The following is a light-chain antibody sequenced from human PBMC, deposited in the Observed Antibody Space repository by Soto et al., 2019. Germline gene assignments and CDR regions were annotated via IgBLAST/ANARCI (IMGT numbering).Light chain of an antibody. CDR2: VNSDGSH. CDR3: QTWGTGIRV. V-gene: IGLV4-69*01. CDR1: SGHSNYA. J-gene: IGLJ1*01. Sequence: QLVLTQSPSASASLGASVKLTCTLSSGHSNYAIAWHQQQPEKGPRYLMKVNSDGSHRKGDGIPDRFSGSSSGAQRYLTISSLQSEDEDDYYCQTWGTGIRVFGTGTKVTVL.